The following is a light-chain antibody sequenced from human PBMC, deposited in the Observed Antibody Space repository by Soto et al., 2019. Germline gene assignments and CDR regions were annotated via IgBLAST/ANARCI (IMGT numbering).Light chain of an antibody. V-gene: IGKV3D-20*01. CDR2: DAS. CDR1: QSLTNNY. Sequence: EVVLTQSPATLSLSPGEIATLSCGASQSLTNNYLAWYQQKPGLAPRLLLPDASCRATGIPDRFSDSGSAADFTLTITRLEPAHFTVYDSQQYEKSPYTSDGGNKVET. J-gene: IGKJ4*01. CDR3: QQYEKSPYT.